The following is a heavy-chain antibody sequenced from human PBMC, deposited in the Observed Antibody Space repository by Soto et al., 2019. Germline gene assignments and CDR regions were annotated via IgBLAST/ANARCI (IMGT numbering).Heavy chain of an antibody. CDR1: GFTFSDYY. CDR3: ARDPGNCSSTSCSGGTLDM. CDR2: ITSSSSVI. V-gene: IGHV3-11*01. Sequence: GGSLRLSCAASGFTFSDYYMSWIRQAPGKGLEWVSYITSSSSVIFYADSVKGRFTISRDNAKNSLHLQMNSLRAEDTAVYYCARDPGNCSSTSCSGGTLDMWGQGTLVTVSS. J-gene: IGHJ3*02. D-gene: IGHD2-2*03.